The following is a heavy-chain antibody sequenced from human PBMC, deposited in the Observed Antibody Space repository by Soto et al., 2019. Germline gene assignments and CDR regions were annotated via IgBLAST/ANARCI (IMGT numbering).Heavy chain of an antibody. J-gene: IGHJ4*02. CDR3: AKDYYDSSGPDY. CDR2: ISWDGGST. D-gene: IGHD3-22*01. Sequence: QTGGSLRLSCAASGLTFDDYAMHWVRQAPGKGLEWVSLISWDGGSTYYADSVKGRFTISRDNSKNSLYLQMNSLRAEDTALYYCAKDYYDSSGPDYWGQGTLVTVSS. V-gene: IGHV3-43D*04. CDR1: GLTFDDYA.